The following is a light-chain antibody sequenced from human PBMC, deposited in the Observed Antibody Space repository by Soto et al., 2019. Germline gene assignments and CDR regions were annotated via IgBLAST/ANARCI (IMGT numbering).Light chain of an antibody. J-gene: IGKJ3*01. CDR2: DAS. Sequence: DIQMTQSPSTLSASVGDRVTITCRASQNINDWLAWYQQKPGKAPNLLIYDASTLESGVPSRFSGSGSGTEFTLTISSLQPADFATYYCQQYDTFSRFTFGPGPKVDL. CDR1: QNINDW. CDR3: QQYDTFSRFT. V-gene: IGKV1-5*01.